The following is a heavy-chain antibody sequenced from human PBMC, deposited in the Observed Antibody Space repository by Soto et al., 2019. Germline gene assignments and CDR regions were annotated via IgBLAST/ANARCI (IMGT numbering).Heavy chain of an antibody. CDR2: INAGNGNT. V-gene: IGHV1-3*01. CDR1: GYTFTSYA. J-gene: IGHJ4*02. CDR3: ARSLAAAGTDFDY. D-gene: IGHD6-13*01. Sequence: SVKVSCKASGYTFTSYAMNWVRQAPGQRLEWMGWINAGNGNTKYSQKFQGRVTITRDTSASTAYMELSSLRSEDTAVYYCARSLAAAGTDFDYWGQGTLVTVSS.